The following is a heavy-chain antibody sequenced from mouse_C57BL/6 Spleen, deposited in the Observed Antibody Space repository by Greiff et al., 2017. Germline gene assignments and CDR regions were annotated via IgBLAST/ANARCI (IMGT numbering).Heavy chain of an antibody. J-gene: IGHJ2*01. Sequence: EVQLHQSGPELVKPGASVKISCKASGYTFTDYYMNWVKQSHGKSLEWIGDINPNNGGTSYNQKFKGKATLTVDKSSSTAYMELRSLTSEDSAVYYCASYYYGSREDYWGQGTTLTVSS. CDR3: ASYYYGSREDY. CDR2: INPNNGGT. CDR1: GYTFTDYY. D-gene: IGHD1-1*01. V-gene: IGHV1-26*01.